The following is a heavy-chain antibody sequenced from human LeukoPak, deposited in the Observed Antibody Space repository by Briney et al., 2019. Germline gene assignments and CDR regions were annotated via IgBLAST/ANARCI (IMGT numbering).Heavy chain of an antibody. J-gene: IGHJ4*02. D-gene: IGHD5-18*01. CDR2: ISGSGGST. CDR1: GFIFSSYA. V-gene: IGHV3-23*01. Sequence: GGSLRLSCAASGFIFSSYAMSWVRQAPGKGLEWVSAISGSGGSTYYADSVKGRFTISRDNSKNTLYLQMNSLRAEDTAVYYCAKDRSVYSYGYYYFDYWGQGTLVTVSS. CDR3: AKDRSVYSYGYYYFDY.